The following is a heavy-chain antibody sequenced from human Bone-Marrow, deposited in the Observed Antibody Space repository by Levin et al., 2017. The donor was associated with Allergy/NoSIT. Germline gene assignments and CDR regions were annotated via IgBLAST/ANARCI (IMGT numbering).Heavy chain of an antibody. D-gene: IGHD3-16*01. CDR3: ARDRLGGAFDF. V-gene: IGHV3-48*01. Sequence: PGGSLRLSCEASGFTFNTYDMNWVRQVPGMGLEWVSFITRDSGTIYYADSVKGRFTISRDNAKNSLFLQMNSLRAEDTAVYYCARDRLGGAFDFWGQGTMVTVSS. CDR1: GFTFNTYD. J-gene: IGHJ3*01. CDR2: ITRDSGTI.